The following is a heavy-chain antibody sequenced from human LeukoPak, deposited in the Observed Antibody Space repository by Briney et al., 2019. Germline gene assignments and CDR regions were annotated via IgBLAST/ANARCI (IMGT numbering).Heavy chain of an antibody. CDR3: ARHEGSGYYYFDL. D-gene: IGHD3-22*01. J-gene: IGHJ2*01. CDR2: IFYSGST. CDR1: GGSISSRRYY. V-gene: IGHV4-39*01. Sequence: PSETLSLTCSVSGGSISSRRYYWGWIRQPPGMGLEWIGSIFYSGSTYYNPSLRSRATISVDKSKNHFSLKLTSVTAADKAVYFCARHEGSGYYYFDLWGRGTLVTVSS.